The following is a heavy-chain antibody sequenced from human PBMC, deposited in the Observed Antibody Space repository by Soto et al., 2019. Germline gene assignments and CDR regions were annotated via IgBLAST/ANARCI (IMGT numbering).Heavy chain of an antibody. J-gene: IGHJ4*02. CDR3: ARGAL. CDR2: IRQDGSEK. V-gene: IGHV3-7*05. CDR1: GFTFSSHW. Sequence: EVQLLESGGGLVQPGGSLRLSCAVSGFTFSSHWMSWVRQAPGKGLEWVANIRQDGSEKYYADSVKGRFTISRDNAKDSLYLQMNSLRAEDTAVYYCARGALWGQGALVTVSS.